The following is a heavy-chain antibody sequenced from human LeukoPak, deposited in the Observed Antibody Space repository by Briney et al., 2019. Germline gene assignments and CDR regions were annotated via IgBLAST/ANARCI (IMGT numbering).Heavy chain of an antibody. CDR3: AKSFGYSRSWFDN. J-gene: IGHJ4*02. CDR2: INQDGSEK. CDR1: GFTFSNYW. Sequence: PGGSLRLSCAASGFTFSNYWFTWVRQIPGKGLEWVANINQDGSEKYYLDSVKGRFTVSRDNSKNTLYLQMNSLRVGDTAVYYCAKSFGYSRSWFDNWGQGTLVTVSS. D-gene: IGHD6-13*01. V-gene: IGHV3-7*05.